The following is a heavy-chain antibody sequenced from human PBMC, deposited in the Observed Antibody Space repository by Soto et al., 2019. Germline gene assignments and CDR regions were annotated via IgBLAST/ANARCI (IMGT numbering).Heavy chain of an antibody. J-gene: IGHJ5*02. CDR2: IFYSGST. CDR3: ARGGGYQLLSRYWFDP. V-gene: IGHV4-31*03. CDR1: GGSISSGSYY. Sequence: TLSLTCPVSGGSISSGSYYWSWIRQQPGKGLEWIGYIFYSGSTYYNPSLKSRVTISVDTSKNQFSLKLSSVTAADTAVYYCARGGGYQLLSRYWFDPWGQGPLVTVSS. D-gene: IGHD2-2*01.